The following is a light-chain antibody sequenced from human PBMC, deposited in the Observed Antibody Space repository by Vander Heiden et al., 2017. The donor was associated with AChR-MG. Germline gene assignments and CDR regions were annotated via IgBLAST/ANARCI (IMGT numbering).Light chain of an antibody. CDR3: CSYAGSYTVV. Sequence: QSALTQPRSVSRSPGQSVTTSCTGTSSDVGGYNYVSWYQQHPGKAPQLMIYDVSKRPSGVPDRFSGSKSGNTASLTISGLQAEDEADYYCCSYAGSYTVVFGGGTKLTVL. V-gene: IGLV2-11*01. J-gene: IGLJ2*01. CDR1: SSDVGGYNY. CDR2: DVS.